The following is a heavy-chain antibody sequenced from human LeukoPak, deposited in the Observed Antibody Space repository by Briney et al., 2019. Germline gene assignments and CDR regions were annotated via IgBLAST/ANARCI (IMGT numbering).Heavy chain of an antibody. V-gene: IGHV1-18*01. CDR2: ISAYNGNT. CDR1: GYTFTSYG. Sequence: ASVKVSCKASGYTFTSYGISWVRQAPGQGLEWMGWISAYNGNTNYAQKLQGRVTMTTDTSTSTAYMELRSLRPDDTAVCYCARGMNHYGDYVSWGQGTLVTVSS. CDR3: ARGMNHYGDYVS. D-gene: IGHD4-17*01. J-gene: IGHJ5*02.